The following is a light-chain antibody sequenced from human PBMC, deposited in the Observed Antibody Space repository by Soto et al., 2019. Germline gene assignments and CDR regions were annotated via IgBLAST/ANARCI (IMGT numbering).Light chain of an antibody. J-gene: IGKJ3*01. Sequence: DIVMTQSPLSLSVTPGEPASIACRSSQSLLHSNGYNYLDWYLQKPGQSPQLLIYLGSNRASGVPDRVSGSGSGTDFTLKISRVEAEDVGVYYCMQTLQTPPFTFGPGTKVDIK. CDR2: LGS. CDR3: MQTLQTPPFT. CDR1: QSLLHSNGYNY. V-gene: IGKV2-28*01.